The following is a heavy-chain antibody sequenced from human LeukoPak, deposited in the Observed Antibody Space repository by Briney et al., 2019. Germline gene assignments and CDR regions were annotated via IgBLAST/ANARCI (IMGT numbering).Heavy chain of an antibody. CDR2: ISSSGSTI. V-gene: IGHV3-11*04. D-gene: IGHD2-21*01. CDR1: GSTFSDYY. Sequence: SGGSLRLSCAASGSTFSDYYMSWIRQAPGKGLEWVSYISSSGSTIYYADSVKGRFTISRDNAKNSLYLQMNSLRAEDTAVYYCARVKRGDYYFDYWGQGTLVTVSS. CDR3: ARVKRGDYYFDY. J-gene: IGHJ4*02.